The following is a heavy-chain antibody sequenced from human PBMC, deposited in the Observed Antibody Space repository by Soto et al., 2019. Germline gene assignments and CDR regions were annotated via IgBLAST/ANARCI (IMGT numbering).Heavy chain of an antibody. Sequence: ASEDVSCKASGYTFSSYDINWVRQATGQGLEWMGWLNPNSGDTGYAQKFQGRVTLTRNTSINTAYIELSSLTSDDTAVYYCATSGGGWYLYWG. CDR1: GYTFSSYD. CDR3: ATSGGGWYLY. CDR2: LNPNSGDT. V-gene: IGHV1-8*01. J-gene: IGHJ4*01. D-gene: IGHD6-19*01.